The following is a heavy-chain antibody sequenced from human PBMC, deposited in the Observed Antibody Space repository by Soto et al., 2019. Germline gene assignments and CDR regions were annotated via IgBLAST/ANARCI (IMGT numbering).Heavy chain of an antibody. CDR1: GGSFSGYY. V-gene: IGHV4-34*01. J-gene: IGHJ4*02. CDR2: INHSGST. CDR3: ARVRSGYCLY. D-gene: IGHD3-22*01. Sequence: QVQLQQWGAGLLKPSETLSLTGAVYGGSFSGYYWSWIRQLPGKGREWIGEINHSGSTNYNPSLKSRVTISVDASKNQSSLKLSSVTAADTAVYYCARVRSGYCLYWGQGTLVTVSS.